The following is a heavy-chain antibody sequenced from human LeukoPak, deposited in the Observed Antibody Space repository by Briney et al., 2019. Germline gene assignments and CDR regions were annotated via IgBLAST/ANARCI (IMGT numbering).Heavy chain of an antibody. D-gene: IGHD3-9*01. V-gene: IGHV1-69*13. CDR3: ARQKAYDLLTAAGYYFDF. CDR2: IIPMFGSA. Sequence: GASVKVSCKASGGTFSSYTFTWVRQAPGQGLEWMGGIIPMFGSANSAQKFQDRVTITADESTSTVYMELSSLRSDDTAVYYCARQKAYDLLTAAGYYFDFWGQGTLVTVSS. J-gene: IGHJ4*02. CDR1: GGTFSSYT.